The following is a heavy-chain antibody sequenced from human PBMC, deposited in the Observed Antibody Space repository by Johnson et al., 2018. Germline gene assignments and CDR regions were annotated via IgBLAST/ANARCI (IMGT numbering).Heavy chain of an antibody. J-gene: IGHJ3*01. CDR1: GFTFSTSI. CDR2: ISSSGGFT. V-gene: IGHV3-21*04. CDR3: AKTQTYFGEVRPPGAFDV. D-gene: IGHD3-10*01. Sequence: VQLVESGGGLVKPGGSLRLSCEASGFTFSTSIMNWLRQAPGQGLEWVSGISSSGGFTYYADSVKGRFTISRDNSKNTLYLQMNSLRADDTAIYYCAKTQTYFGEVRPPGAFDVWGQGTLVTVSS.